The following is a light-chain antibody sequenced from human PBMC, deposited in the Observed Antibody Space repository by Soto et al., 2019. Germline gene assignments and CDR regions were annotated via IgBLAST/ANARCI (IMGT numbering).Light chain of an antibody. CDR1: QSISYW. J-gene: IGKJ1*01. CDR3: QQYDTYWT. V-gene: IGKV1-5*03. CDR2: KAS. Sequence: DIQMTQSPSTLSESVGDRVTITCRASQSISYWLAWYQQKPGKAPKLLIYKASSLESGVPSRFSGSGSGTEFTLTISSLQPDDFATYYCQQYDTYWTFGQGTKVEI.